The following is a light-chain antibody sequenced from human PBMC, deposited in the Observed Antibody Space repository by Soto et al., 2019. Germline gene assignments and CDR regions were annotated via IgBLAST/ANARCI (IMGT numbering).Light chain of an antibody. J-gene: IGLJ2*01. CDR3: AAWDAGVSGPA. V-gene: IGLV1-47*01. Sequence: QSVLTQPPSASGTPGQRVTISCSGSSSNIGSKYVYWYQQLPGTAPKLLMYRNNQRPSGVPDRFSGPKSGTSASLAISGLRSEDEADYYCAAWDAGVSGPAFGGGTKLT. CDR2: RNN. CDR1: SSNIGSKY.